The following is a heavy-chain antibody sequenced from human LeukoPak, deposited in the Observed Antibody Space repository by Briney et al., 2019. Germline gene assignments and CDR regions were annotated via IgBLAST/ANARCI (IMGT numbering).Heavy chain of an antibody. CDR2: MNPNSGNT. V-gene: IGHV1-8*01. Sequence: ASVKVSCKASKDTFTIYDVNWVRQATGLGLEWMGWMNPNSGNTGYAQKFQGRVTMTMNSSISTAYMELTSLTSEDTAVYYCARGALTAAVDHWGQGTLVTVSS. D-gene: IGHD6-13*01. J-gene: IGHJ5*02. CDR3: ARGALTAAVDH. CDR1: KDTFTIYD.